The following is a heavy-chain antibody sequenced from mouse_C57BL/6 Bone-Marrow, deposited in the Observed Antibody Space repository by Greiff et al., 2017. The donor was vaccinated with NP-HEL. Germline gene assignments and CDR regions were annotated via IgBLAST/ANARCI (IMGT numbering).Heavy chain of an antibody. J-gene: IGHJ2*01. CDR3: ARGYDGYYHFDY. D-gene: IGHD2-3*01. V-gene: IGHV14-4*01. CDR1: GFNIKDDY. CDR2: IDPENGDT. Sequence: EVKLQESGAELVRPGASVKLSCTASGFNIKDDYMHWVKQRPEQGLEWIGWIDPENGDTEYASKFQGKATITADTSSNTAYMQLSSLTSEDSAVYYCARGYDGYYHFDYWGQGTTLTVSS.